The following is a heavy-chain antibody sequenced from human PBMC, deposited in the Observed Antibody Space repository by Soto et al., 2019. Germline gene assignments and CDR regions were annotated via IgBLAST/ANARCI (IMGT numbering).Heavy chain of an antibody. J-gene: IGHJ4*02. CDR2: ISAYNGNT. V-gene: IGHV1-18*01. Sequence: ASVKVSCTASGYTFTSYGISWVRQAPGQGLEWMGWISAYNGNTNYAQKLQGRVTMTTDTSTSTAYMELRSLRSDDTAVYYCAREDDYSNYLDYWGQGALVTVSS. CDR3: AREDDYSNYLDY. CDR1: GYTFTSYG. D-gene: IGHD4-4*01.